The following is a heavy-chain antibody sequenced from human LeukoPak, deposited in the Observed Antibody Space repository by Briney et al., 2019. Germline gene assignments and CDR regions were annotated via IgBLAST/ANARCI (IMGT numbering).Heavy chain of an antibody. CDR3: AREGHRRYSYGYEDY. J-gene: IGHJ4*02. CDR2: ISAYNGNT. V-gene: IGHV1-18*04. Sequence: GAAVKVSCKASGYTFSSYGITWVRQAPGQGLEWMGWISAYNGNTNYEQKIQGRVTMTTDTSTSTGYMELRSLRSDDTDVYSCAREGHRRYSYGYEDYWGQGTLVTVSS. D-gene: IGHD5-18*01. CDR1: GYTFSSYG.